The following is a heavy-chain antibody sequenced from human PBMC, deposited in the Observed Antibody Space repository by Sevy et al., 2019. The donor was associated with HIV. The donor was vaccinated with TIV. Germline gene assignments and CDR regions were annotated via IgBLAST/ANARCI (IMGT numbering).Heavy chain of an antibody. V-gene: IGHV4-34*01. Sequence: SETQSLTCAVYGGSFSGYYWSWIRQPPGKGLEWIGEINHSGSTNYNPSLKSRVTISVDTSKNQFSLKLGSVTAADTAVYYCARGPYCSSTSCYTGNWFDPWGQGTLVTVSS. CDR1: GGSFSGYY. D-gene: IGHD2-2*02. CDR2: INHSGST. CDR3: ARGPYCSSTSCYTGNWFDP. J-gene: IGHJ5*02.